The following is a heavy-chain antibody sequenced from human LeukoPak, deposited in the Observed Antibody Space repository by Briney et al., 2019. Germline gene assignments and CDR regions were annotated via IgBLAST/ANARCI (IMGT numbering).Heavy chain of an antibody. CDR2: IGNNGGGI. V-gene: IGHV3-23*01. J-gene: IGHJ4*02. CDR3: TNANKVYYFDD. Sequence: PGGSLRLSCAASGFTFSTYTMYWVRHPPGKRLEWVSIIGNNGGGIHYADSVKGRFTISRDNSKNTLFLQMSSLRAEDTAQYYCTNANKVYYFDDWGQGTLVTVSS. CDR1: GFTFSTYT.